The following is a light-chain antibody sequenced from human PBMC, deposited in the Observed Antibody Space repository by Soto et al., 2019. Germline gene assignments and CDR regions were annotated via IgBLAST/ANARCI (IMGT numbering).Light chain of an antibody. J-gene: IGKJ1*01. CDR1: QSVSNNY. CDR3: QQYGSSAT. V-gene: IGKV3-20*01. Sequence: TLSLSPGERATLSCRSSQSVSNNYLAWYQQKPGQAPRLLIYGASNRATGIPDRFSGSGSGTDFTLTISRLEPEDFAVYYCQQYGSSATFGQGTKVDIK. CDR2: GAS.